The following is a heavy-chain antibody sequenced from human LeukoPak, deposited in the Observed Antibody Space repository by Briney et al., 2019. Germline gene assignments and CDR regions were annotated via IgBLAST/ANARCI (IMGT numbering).Heavy chain of an antibody. CDR2: INSDGSST. Sequence: GGSLRLSCAASGFTFSSYWMHWVRQAPGKGLVWVSRINSDGSSTSYVDSVKGRFTISRDNAKNTLYLQMNSLRAEDTAVYYCASAYYSDTRGFDYWGQGTLVTVSS. CDR1: GFTFSSYW. D-gene: IGHD3-22*01. J-gene: IGHJ4*02. CDR3: ASAYYSDTRGFDY. V-gene: IGHV3-74*01.